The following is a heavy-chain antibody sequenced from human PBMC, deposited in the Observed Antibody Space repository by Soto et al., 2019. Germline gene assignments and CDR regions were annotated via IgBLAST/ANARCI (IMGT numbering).Heavy chain of an antibody. J-gene: IGHJ5*02. CDR2: IIPMFGTA. CDR3: ARRAAVSVRSLWFDP. CDR1: KGTFNRDA. V-gene: IGHV1-69*01. Sequence: QEQLVQSGAEVKKPGSSVRVSCKASKGTFNRDAITWVRQVPGQGLEWMGGIIPMFGTADYEQKFQGRVTITTDETTATAYMQLSSLRSEDTAVYYCARRAAVSVRSLWFDPWGQGTLVTVSS. D-gene: IGHD6-19*01.